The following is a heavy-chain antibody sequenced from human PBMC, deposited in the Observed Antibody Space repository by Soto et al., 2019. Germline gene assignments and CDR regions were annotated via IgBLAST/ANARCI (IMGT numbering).Heavy chain of an antibody. CDR3: ARGKGNVVGRFLEWEHTAFDY. J-gene: IGHJ4*02. V-gene: IGHV1-46*01. CDR2: INPSGGST. D-gene: IGHD3-3*01. Sequence: GASVKVSCKASGYTFTSYYMHWVRQAPGQGLERMGIINPSGGSTSYAQKFQGRVTMTRDTSTSTVYMELSSLRSEDTAVYYCARGKGNVVGRFLEWEHTAFDYWGQGTLVTVSS. CDR1: GYTFTSYY.